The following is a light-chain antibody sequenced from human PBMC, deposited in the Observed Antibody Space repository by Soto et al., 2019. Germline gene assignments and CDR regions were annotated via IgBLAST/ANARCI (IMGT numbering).Light chain of an antibody. CDR3: SSYTSSSTLV. J-gene: IGLJ2*01. CDR1: RGDVGGFNY. Sequence: QSVLTQPASVSGSPGKSITISCPGPRGDVGGFNYVSWYQKNPGKAPKLMIYDVSNRPSGVSNRFSGSKSGNTASLTISGLQAEDEADYYCSSYTSSSTLVFGGGTKVTVL. V-gene: IGLV2-14*01. CDR2: DVS.